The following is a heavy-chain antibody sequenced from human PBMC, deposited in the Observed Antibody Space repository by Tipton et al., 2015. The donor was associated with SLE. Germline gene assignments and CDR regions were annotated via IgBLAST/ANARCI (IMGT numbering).Heavy chain of an antibody. V-gene: IGHV5-51*01. CDR3: ARTEGSGTYPYYFHY. D-gene: IGHD3-10*01. Sequence: QLVQSGAEVKKPGESLKISCKVSGYSFTNYWIGWVRQMPGKGLEWMGIIYPGKSDTRYSPSFQGQVTFSADKSITTAYLQWSSLKASDTAMYYCARTEGSGTYPYYFHYWGQGTLVTVSS. CDR1: GYSFTNYW. CDR2: IYPGKSDT. J-gene: IGHJ4*02.